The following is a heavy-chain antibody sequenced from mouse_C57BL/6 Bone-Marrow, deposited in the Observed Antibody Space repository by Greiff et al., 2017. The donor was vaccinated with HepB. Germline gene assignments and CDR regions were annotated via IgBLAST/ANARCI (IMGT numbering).Heavy chain of an antibody. V-gene: IGHV14-3*01. Sequence: VQLQQSVAELVRPGASVKLSCTASGFNIKNTYMHWVKQRPEQGLEWIGRIDPANGNTKYAPKFQGKATITADSSSNTAYLQLSSLTSEDTAIYYCARGTRVVSSSYWYFDVWGTGTAVTVSP. CDR3: ARGTRVVSSSYWYFDV. CDR1: GFNIKNTY. D-gene: IGHD1-1*01. CDR2: IDPANGNT. J-gene: IGHJ1*03.